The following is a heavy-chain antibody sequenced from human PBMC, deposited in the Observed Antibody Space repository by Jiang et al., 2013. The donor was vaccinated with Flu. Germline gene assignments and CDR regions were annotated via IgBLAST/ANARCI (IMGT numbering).Heavy chain of an antibody. CDR2: IYSSGTT. J-gene: IGHJ4*02. Sequence: GKGLEWIGYIYSSGTTNYNSSLKSRVTLSVDTSKNQFSLKLSSVTAADTAVYYCARVQSYGYKFDYWGQGTLVTVSS. D-gene: IGHD5-18*01. CDR3: ARVQSYGYKFDY. V-gene: IGHV4-59*01.